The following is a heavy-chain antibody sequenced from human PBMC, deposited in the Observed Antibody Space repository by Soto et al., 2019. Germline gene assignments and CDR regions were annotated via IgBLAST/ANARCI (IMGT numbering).Heavy chain of an antibody. J-gene: IGHJ6*01. CDR2: IIPLLGIA. Sequence: QVQLVQSGAEVTKPGSSVKVSCKASGGTFSSYTISWVRQAPGQGLEWMGRIIPLLGIANYAQKFQGRVTITADKSTSTAYMELSSLRSEDTAVYYCARLRDSDGMDVWGQGTTGTVSS. CDR3: ARLRDSDGMDV. V-gene: IGHV1-69*02. D-gene: IGHD1-26*01. CDR1: GGTFSSYT.